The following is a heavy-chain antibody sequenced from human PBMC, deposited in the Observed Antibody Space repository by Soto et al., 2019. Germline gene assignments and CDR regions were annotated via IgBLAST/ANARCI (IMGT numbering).Heavy chain of an antibody. CDR2: FDPEDGET. Sequence: ASVKVSCKVSGYTLPELSMHWVRQAPGKGLEWMGGFDPEDGETSYAQKFQGRVTMTEDTSTDTAYMELSSLRSEDTAVYYCATTPQIHCYYYDSSGYDYWGQGTLVTVSS. CDR1: GYTLPELS. V-gene: IGHV1-24*01. J-gene: IGHJ4*02. CDR3: ATTPQIHCYYYDSSGYDY. D-gene: IGHD3-22*01.